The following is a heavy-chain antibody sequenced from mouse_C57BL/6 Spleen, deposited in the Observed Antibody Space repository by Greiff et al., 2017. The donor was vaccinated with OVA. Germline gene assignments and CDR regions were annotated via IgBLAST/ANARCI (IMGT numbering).Heavy chain of an antibody. CDR3: ARLGKGGYFDV. V-gene: IGHV5-2*01. D-gene: IGHD2-1*01. Sequence: EVKLVESGGGLVQPGESLKLSCESNEYEFPSHDMSWVRKTPEKRLELVAAINSDGGSTYYPDTMERRFIISRYNTTKTLYLQMSSLRSEDTALYYCARLGKGGYFDVWGTGTTVTVSS. CDR1: EYEFPSHD. J-gene: IGHJ1*03. CDR2: INSDGGST.